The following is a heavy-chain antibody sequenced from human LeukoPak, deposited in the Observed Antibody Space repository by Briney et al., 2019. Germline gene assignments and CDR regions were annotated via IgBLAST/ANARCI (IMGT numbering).Heavy chain of an antibody. CDR3: ARDSRYDSNGYRHVFWYFDL. CDR1: GVSIDSSRFY. CDR2: IFHNGDT. Sequence: SETLSLTCTVSGVSIDSSRFYWGWIRQPPGKGLEWIGNIFHNGDTYHNPSLRSRVTMSKDTSKNQFSLKLTSVTAADTAIYYCARDSRYDSNGYRHVFWYFDLWGRGTLVAVSS. D-gene: IGHD3-22*01. J-gene: IGHJ2*01. V-gene: IGHV4-39*07.